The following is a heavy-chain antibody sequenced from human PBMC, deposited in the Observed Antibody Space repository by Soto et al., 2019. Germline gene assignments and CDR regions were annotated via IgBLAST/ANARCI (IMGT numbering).Heavy chain of an antibody. J-gene: IGHJ5*02. D-gene: IGHD6-13*01. CDR3: ARDPSYSSSWYGWFDP. Sequence: SETLSLTCTVSGGSISSYYWSWIRQPPGKGLEWNGYIYYSGSTNYNPSLKSRVTISVDTSKNQFSLKLSSVTAADTAVYYCARDPSYSSSWYGWFDPWGQGTLVTVSS. V-gene: IGHV4-59*01. CDR2: IYYSGST. CDR1: GGSISSYY.